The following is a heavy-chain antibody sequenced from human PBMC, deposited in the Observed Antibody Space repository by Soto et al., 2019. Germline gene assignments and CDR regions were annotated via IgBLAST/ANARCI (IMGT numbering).Heavy chain of an antibody. J-gene: IGHJ4*02. V-gene: IGHV3-11*01. CDR1: GFTFSDFY. D-gene: IGHD1-1*01. Sequence: GGSLRLSCAASGFTFSDFYMGWIRQAPGKGLEWISYISSGSTNIFYADSVKGRFTVSRDNAKNSVYLQMDSLRAEDTAVYYCARERNAAGSDYWGQGTLVTVSS. CDR3: ARERNAAGSDY. CDR2: ISSGSTNI.